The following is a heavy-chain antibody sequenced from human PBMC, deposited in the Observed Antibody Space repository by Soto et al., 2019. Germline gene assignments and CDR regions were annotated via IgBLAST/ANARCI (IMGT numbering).Heavy chain of an antibody. CDR1: GGTFSSYA. J-gene: IGHJ5*02. CDR2: IIPIFGTA. V-gene: IGHV1-69*13. D-gene: IGHD3-3*01. Sequence: GASVKGSCKASGGTFSSYAISWVRQAPGQGLEWMGGIIPIFGTANYAQKFQGRVTITADESTSTAYMELSSLRSEDTAVYYCARGPIGSTGITIFGVTPSWGQGTLVTVSS. CDR3: ARGPIGSTGITIFGVTPS.